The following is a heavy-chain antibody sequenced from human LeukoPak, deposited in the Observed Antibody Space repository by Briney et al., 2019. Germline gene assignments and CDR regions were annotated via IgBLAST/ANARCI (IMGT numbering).Heavy chain of an antibody. CDR3: ARSMVRGVKAGAFDI. CDR2: ISSSGSTI. J-gene: IGHJ3*02. V-gene: IGHV3-11*04. D-gene: IGHD3-10*01. CDR1: GFTFSDYY. Sequence: PGGSLRLSCAASGFTFSDYYMSWIRQAPGKGLEWVSYISSSGSTIYYADSVKGRFTISRDNAKNSLYLQMNSLRAEDTAVYYCARSMVRGVKAGAFDIWGQGTMVTVSS.